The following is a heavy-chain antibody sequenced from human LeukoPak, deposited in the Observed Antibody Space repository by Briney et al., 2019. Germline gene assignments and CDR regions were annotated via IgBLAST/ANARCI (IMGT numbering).Heavy chain of an antibody. CDR1: GFPVSSNH. D-gene: IGHD6-13*01. Sequence: GGSLRLPCAASGFPVSSNHMGWVRHAPGKGLEWVSVIFGGGKTSYAGSVQGRVTLSRDNSKNTLYLQMIRLRVEDTAVYYCAAWRGSSWFDYWGQGTLVTVSS. CDR3: AAWRGSSWFDY. CDR2: IFGGGKT. V-gene: IGHV3-53*01. J-gene: IGHJ4*02.